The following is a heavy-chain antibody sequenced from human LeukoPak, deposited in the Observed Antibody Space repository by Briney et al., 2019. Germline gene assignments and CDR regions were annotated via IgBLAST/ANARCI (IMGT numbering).Heavy chain of an antibody. CDR3: ARDEGGRDGYNWCFDY. Sequence: GGSLRLSCAASGFTFSSYAMHWVRQAPGKGLEWVAVISYDGSSKYYADSVKGRFTISRDNSKNTLYLQMNSLRAEDTAVYYCARDEGGRDGYNWCFDYWGQETLVTVSS. CDR1: GFTFSSYA. V-gene: IGHV3-30*04. D-gene: IGHD5-24*01. CDR2: ISYDGSSK. J-gene: IGHJ4*02.